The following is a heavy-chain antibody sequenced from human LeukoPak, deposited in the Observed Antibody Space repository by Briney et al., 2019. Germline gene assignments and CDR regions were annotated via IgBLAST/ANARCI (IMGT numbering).Heavy chain of an antibody. D-gene: IGHD2-15*01. V-gene: IGHV3-30*19. CDR2: LSYDGGIK. J-gene: IGHJ6*03. CDR1: AFSFTIYG. CDR3: ARSRYCSGGTCYSNYYYYYMDV. Sequence: GGSLRLSCAPSAFSFTIYGMHWVRQPPAKGLEWVAVLSYDGGIKYYADSVKGRFTFSRDNSKHTLSLQMNSLRAEDTALYYCARSRYCSGGTCYSNYYYYYMDVWGKGTSVTVSS.